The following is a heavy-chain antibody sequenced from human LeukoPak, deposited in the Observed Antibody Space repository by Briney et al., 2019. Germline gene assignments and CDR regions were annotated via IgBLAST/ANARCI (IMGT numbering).Heavy chain of an antibody. CDR2: IWNDGGNK. CDR1: GFTFRSYG. Sequence: GGSLRLSCAASGFTFRSYGMHWVRQAPGKGLEWVALIWNDGGNKYYADSVKGRLTISRDNSTDTLFLQMNSLRAEDTAVYYCARDANYYFDYWGQGTLVTVSS. CDR3: ARDANYYFDY. D-gene: IGHD1-7*01. V-gene: IGHV3-33*02. J-gene: IGHJ4*02.